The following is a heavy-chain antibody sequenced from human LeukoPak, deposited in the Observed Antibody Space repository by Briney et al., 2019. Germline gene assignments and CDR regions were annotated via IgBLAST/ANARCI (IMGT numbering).Heavy chain of an antibody. CDR2: IRYDGSNK. CDR3: AKKYSSSLGSPYYYMDV. D-gene: IGHD6-6*01. V-gene: IGHV3-30*02. CDR1: GFTFSSYG. Sequence: PGGSLRLSCAASGFTFSSYGMHWVRQAPGKGLEWVAFIRYDGSNKYYADSVKGRFSISRDNSKNTLYLQMNSLRAEDTAVYYCAKKYSSSLGSPYYYMDVWGKGTTVTVSS. J-gene: IGHJ6*03.